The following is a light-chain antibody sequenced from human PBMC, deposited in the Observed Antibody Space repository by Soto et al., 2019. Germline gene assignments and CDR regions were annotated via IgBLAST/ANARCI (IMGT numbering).Light chain of an antibody. CDR2: AAS. J-gene: IGKJ2*01. V-gene: IGKV1-9*01. CDR1: QGISSY. Sequence: DIQLTQSPSFLSASVGDRVTITCRASQGISSYLVWYQQKPGKAPKVLVYAASTLQSGVPSRFSGSGSGTEFTLTIGSLQPEDFATYYCQQVNTYPRTFGQGTRLEIK. CDR3: QQVNTYPRT.